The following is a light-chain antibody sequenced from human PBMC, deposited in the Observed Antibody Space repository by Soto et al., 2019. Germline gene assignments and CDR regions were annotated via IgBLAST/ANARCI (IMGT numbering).Light chain of an antibody. CDR3: QQYGDWPGA. CDR2: DAS. V-gene: IGKV3D-15*01. CDR1: QSVGSK. Sequence: EIVMTQSPPTLSVSPGERATLSCRASQSVGSKLAWYQQRPGQAPRLLIYDASNRATGIPARFSGSGSGTGLSLTISSLQSEDFAVYSCQQYGDWPGAFGGGTKVDIK. J-gene: IGKJ4*01.